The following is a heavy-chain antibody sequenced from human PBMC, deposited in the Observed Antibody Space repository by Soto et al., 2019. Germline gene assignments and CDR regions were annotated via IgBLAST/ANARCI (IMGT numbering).Heavy chain of an antibody. CDR3: ARGYCSSTSCYVSAYYYYGMDV. CDR2: INPSGGST. Sequence: ASVKVSCKASGYTFTSYYMHWVRHAPGRGLEWMGIINPSGGSTSYAQKFQGRVTMTRDTSTSTVYMELSSLRSEDTAVYYCARGYCSSTSCYVSAYYYYGMDVWGQGTTVTVSS. CDR1: GYTFTSYY. D-gene: IGHD2-2*01. V-gene: IGHV1-46*03. J-gene: IGHJ6*02.